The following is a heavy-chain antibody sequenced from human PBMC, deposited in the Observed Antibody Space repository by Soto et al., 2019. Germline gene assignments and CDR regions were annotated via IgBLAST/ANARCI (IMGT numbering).Heavy chain of an antibody. CDR2: MNPNSGNT. CDR3: ERGDRHFDY. V-gene: IGHV1-8*01. Sequence: QVQLVQSGAEVKKPGASVKVSCKASGYTFTSYDINWVRQATGQGLEWMGWMNPNSGNTGYAQKFQGRVTRTRNTSVRTAYRELSSLGSEDTAVYYCERGDRHFDYWGQGTLVTVSS. J-gene: IGHJ4*02. CDR1: GYTFTSYD.